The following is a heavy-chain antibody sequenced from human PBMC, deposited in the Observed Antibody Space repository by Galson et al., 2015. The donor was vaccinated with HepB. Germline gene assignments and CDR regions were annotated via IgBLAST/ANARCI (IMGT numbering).Heavy chain of an antibody. CDR2: IKQDGSET. CDR1: GFTFSSYW. V-gene: IGHV3-7*01. J-gene: IGHJ4*02. D-gene: IGHD4-23*01. Sequence: SLRLSCAASGFTFSSYWMSWVRQAPGKGLEWVANIKQDGSETFYVDSVKGRFSISRDNAKKSLYLHMNSLTAEDTAVYYCARVYGGNLAYRVDYWGQGTLVPVSS. CDR3: ARVYGGNLAYRVDY.